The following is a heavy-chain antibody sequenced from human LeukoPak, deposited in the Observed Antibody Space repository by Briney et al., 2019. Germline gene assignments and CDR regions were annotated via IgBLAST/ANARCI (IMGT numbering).Heavy chain of an antibody. J-gene: IGHJ4*02. CDR2: IYRTGST. D-gene: IGHD4-17*01. V-gene: IGHV4-38-2*01. CDR1: GYSISSGYF. CDR3: ARHMTAVTTSDY. Sequence: SETLSLTCSVSGYSISSGYFWDWIRQPPGKGLEWIGSIYRTGSTYYSPSLNSRVTISVDTSKNQFSLRLSSVTAADTAVYYCARHMTAVTTSDYWGQGTLVTVSS.